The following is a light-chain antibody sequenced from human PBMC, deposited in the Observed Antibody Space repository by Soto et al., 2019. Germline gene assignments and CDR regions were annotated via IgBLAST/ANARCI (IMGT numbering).Light chain of an antibody. V-gene: IGLV2-23*01. J-gene: IGLJ3*02. Sequence: QSALTQPASVSGSPGQSITISCTGTSSDVGSYNLVSWYQQHPGKAPKLMIYEGSERPSGVSNRFSGSKSGNTASLTISGLQAEDEADYYCCSYAGSSTWVFSGGTKLTVL. CDR3: CSYAGSSTWV. CDR2: EGS. CDR1: SSDVGSYNL.